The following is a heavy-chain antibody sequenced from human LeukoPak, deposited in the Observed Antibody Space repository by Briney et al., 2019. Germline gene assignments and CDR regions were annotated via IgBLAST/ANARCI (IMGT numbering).Heavy chain of an antibody. CDR1: GFAFSGFY. CDR3: ARDALGSYDY. V-gene: IGHV3-11*01. J-gene: IGHJ4*02. CDR2: ISNSGSTL. Sequence: PGGSLRLTCAASGFAFSGFYMFWIRQAPGKGLEWISYISNSGSTLYYADSMKGRFTISRDNDKNLLYLQMNSLRADDTAVYYCARDALGSYDYWGQGTLVTVSS. D-gene: IGHD3-10*01.